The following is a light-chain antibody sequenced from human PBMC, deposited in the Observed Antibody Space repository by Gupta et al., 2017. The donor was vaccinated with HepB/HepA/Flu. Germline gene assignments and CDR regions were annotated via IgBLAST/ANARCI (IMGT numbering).Light chain of an antibody. CDR1: QSLLHSNEYNY. CDR2: LGS. J-gene: IGKJ4*01. CDR3: RQTLHTPFT. V-gene: IGKV2-28*01. Sequence: DIVMTQSPHSLPVTPGEPATITCRSSQSLLHSNEYNYLVWYQQKTGQSPHLLIYLGSYRASWVPDRFSGSGAGTDFTLKISRVEAEDVGAYYCRQTLHTPFTFGRGTKVDIK.